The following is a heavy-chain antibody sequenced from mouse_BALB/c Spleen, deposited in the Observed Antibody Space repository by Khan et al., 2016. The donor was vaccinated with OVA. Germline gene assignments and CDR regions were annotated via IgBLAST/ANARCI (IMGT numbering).Heavy chain of an antibody. CDR1: GFTFSDYG. CDR3: ARSWAMDY. J-gene: IGHJ4*01. Sequence: EVELVESGGGLVQPGGSRKLSCAASGFTFSDYGMAWVRQAPGKGPEWVAFISNLAYSNYYADPVTGRFTIYRGDAKDIRVMEMSILRSEDTAMYYCARSWAMDYWGQGTSVTVSS. CDR2: ISNLAYSN. V-gene: IGHV5-15*02.